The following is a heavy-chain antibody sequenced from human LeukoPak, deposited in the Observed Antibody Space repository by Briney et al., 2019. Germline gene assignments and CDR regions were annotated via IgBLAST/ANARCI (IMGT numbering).Heavy chain of an antibody. CDR3: ARVKVRRSSWYSDY. Sequence: GGSLRLSCAASGFTVSSNYMSWVRQAPGKGLEWVSVIYSGGGTYYADSVKGRFTISRDNSKNTLYLQMNSLRAEDTAVYYCARVKVRRSSWYSDYWGQGTLVTVSS. J-gene: IGHJ4*02. D-gene: IGHD6-13*01. V-gene: IGHV3-53*01. CDR2: IYSGGGT. CDR1: GFTVSSNY.